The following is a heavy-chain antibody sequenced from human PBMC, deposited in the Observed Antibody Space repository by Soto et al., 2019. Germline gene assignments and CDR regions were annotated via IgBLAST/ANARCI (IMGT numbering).Heavy chain of an antibody. CDR2: IYYSGST. D-gene: IGHD2-15*01. CDR1: GGSISSYY. CDR3: ARGYCSGGSCYPVDY. Sequence: RLSETLSLTCTVSGGSISSYYWSWIRQPPGKGLEWIGYIYYSGSTNYNPSLKSRVTISVDTSKNQFSLKLSSVTAADTAVYYCARGYCSGGSCYPVDYWGQGTLVTVSS. V-gene: IGHV4-59*01. J-gene: IGHJ4*02.